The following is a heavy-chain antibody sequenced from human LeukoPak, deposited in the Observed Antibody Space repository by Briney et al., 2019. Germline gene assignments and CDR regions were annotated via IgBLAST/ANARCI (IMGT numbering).Heavy chain of an antibody. CDR3: ASETYSSSSYYFDY. J-gene: IGHJ4*02. CDR1: GGSISSGNYY. D-gene: IGHD6-6*01. Sequence: SQTLSLTCTVSGGSISSGNYYWSWIRQPPGKGLEWIGYIYYSGSTYYNPSLKSRVTISVDTSKNQFSLKLSSVTAADTAVYYCASETYSSSSYYFDYWGQGTLVTVSS. CDR2: IYYSGST. V-gene: IGHV4-30-4*01.